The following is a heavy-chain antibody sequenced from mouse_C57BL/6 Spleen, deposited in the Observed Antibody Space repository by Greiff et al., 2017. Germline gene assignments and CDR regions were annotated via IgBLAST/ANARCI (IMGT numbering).Heavy chain of an antibody. J-gene: IGHJ3*01. CDR1: GYTFTTYP. Sequence: VKLLQSGAELVKPGASVKMSCKASGYTFTTYPIEWVKQNHGKSLEWIGNFHTYNDDTKYTEKFKGKATLTVEKSYSTVYLELSRLTSDDSAVDYCARGGFAYWGQGTLVTVSA. V-gene: IGHV1-47*01. CDR2: FHTYNDDT. CDR3: ARGGFAY.